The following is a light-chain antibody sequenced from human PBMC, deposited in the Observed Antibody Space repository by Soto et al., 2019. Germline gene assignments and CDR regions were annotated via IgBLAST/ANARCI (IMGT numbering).Light chain of an antibody. Sequence: QSVLTQPRSVSGSPGQSVSISCTGTSSDVGRYSYVSWYQQHPGKAPKLMIYDVSERPSGVPDRFSGSKSGNTASLTISGLQAEDEADYFCSSYSRSINYVFGTGTKVTVL. CDR3: SSYSRSINYV. CDR2: DVS. J-gene: IGLJ1*01. CDR1: SSDVGRYSY. V-gene: IGLV2-11*01.